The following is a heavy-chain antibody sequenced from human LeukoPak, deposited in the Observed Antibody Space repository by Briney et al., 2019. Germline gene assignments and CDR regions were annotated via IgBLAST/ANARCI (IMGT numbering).Heavy chain of an antibody. Sequence: GGSLRLSCAASGFTFSSYSMNWVRQAPGKGLEWVSSISGGSTYIYQADSVKGRFTISRDNAKNSLYLQMNSLRAEDTAVYYCARDRPADYDSSPKWGQGTLVTVSS. J-gene: IGHJ4*02. V-gene: IGHV3-21*01. D-gene: IGHD3-22*01. CDR2: ISGGSTYI. CDR1: GFTFSSYS. CDR3: ARDRPADYDSSPK.